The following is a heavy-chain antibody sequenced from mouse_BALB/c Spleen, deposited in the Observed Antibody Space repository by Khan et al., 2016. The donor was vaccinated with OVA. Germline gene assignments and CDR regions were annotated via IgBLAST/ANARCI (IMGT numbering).Heavy chain of an antibody. V-gene: IGHV1-9*01. CDR1: GYTFSSYW. CDR2: ILPGSDST. Sequence: QVQLQQSGTELMKPGASVKISCKATGYTFSSYWIEWVKQRPGHGLEWIGEILPGSDSTNYNEKFKGKATFTADASSNTAYMQLSSLTSEDSAVYCCARRPTYPFDLWGQGTTLTVSS. D-gene: IGHD2-10*01. J-gene: IGHJ2*01. CDR3: ARRPTYPFDL.